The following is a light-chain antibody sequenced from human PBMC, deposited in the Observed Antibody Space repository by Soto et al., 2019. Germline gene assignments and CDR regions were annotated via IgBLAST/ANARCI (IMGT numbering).Light chain of an antibody. Sequence: EIVMTQSPATLSVCPGERATLSCRASQSVSSNLAWYQQKPGQAPRLLIYGASTRATGIPARFSGSGSGTEFTLNISSLQSEDFAVYYCQQYNNWPGTFGRGTKVDIK. CDR2: GAS. V-gene: IGKV3-15*01. J-gene: IGKJ1*01. CDR1: QSVSSN. CDR3: QQYNNWPGT.